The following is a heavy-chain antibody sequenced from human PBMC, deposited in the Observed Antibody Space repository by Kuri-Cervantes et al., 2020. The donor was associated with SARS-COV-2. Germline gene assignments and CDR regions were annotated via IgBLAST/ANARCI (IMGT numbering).Heavy chain of an antibody. CDR2: LNNDGSST. Sequence: GGSLRLSCAASGFTFSSYWMHWVRQVPGKGLVWVSRLNNDGSSTNYADSVTGRFTISRDNAKNTLYLQMNSLRPEDTAVYYCAREGLRGSMDVWGQGSTVTVSS. V-gene: IGHV3-74*01. CDR3: AREGLRGSMDV. CDR1: GFTFSSYW. J-gene: IGHJ6*02.